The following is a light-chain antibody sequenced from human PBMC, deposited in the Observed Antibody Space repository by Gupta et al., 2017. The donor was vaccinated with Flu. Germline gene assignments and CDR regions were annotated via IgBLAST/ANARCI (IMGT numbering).Light chain of an antibody. CDR2: TAS. Sequence: GERATLSCRASQSVSSSLAWYQQKPGQSPRLLIYTASTRATGIPARFSGSGSGTEFTLTISSLQSEDFAFYYCQQYNNWPWTFGQGTKLEIK. V-gene: IGKV3-15*01. J-gene: IGKJ2*01. CDR3: QQYNNWPWT. CDR1: QSVSSS.